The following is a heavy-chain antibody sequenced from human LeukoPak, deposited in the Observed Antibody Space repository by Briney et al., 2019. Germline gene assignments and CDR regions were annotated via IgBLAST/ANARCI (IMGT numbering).Heavy chain of an antibody. V-gene: IGHV3-23*01. CDR2: ISDSGDTT. J-gene: IGHJ4*02. CDR3: VRDRFYSFDY. CDR1: GFAFSSQA. Sequence: GGSLRLSCAASGFAFSSQAMGWVRQAPGKGLEWVSVISDSGDTTYYADSVKARFTISRDNSKNTLYLQMNSLRDEDTAVYYCVRDRFYSFDYWGQGTLVTVSS.